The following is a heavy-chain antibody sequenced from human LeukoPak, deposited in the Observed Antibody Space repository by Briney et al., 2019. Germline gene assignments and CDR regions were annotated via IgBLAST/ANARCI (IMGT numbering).Heavy chain of an antibody. D-gene: IGHD2-15*01. V-gene: IGHV3-23*01. CDR3: AKDTTAWWYHRAYMDV. CDR1: GFTFSSYA. CDR2: ISGSGDTT. J-gene: IGHJ6*03. Sequence: GGSLRLSCAASGFTFSSYAMSWVRQAPGGGLEWVSAISGSGDTTYHADSVKGRFTIYRDNSENRLSLHMDSLRAEDTAVYFCAKDTTAWWYHRAYMDVWGKGTTVTVSS.